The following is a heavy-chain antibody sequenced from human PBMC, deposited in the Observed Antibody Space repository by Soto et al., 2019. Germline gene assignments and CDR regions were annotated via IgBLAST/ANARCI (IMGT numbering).Heavy chain of an antibody. V-gene: IGHV4-31*01. D-gene: IGHD3-16*02. CDR2: IYFSGST. CDR3: GSGNAWGVIVAS. J-gene: IGHJ5*02. Sequence: QVQLQESGPGLVKPSQTLSLTCTVSGASINSGGYYWSWIRQLPGKGLEWIGYIYFSGSTYYNPSLRSPVSLSIGTSQNQFSLKMSSVVAADTAVYYCGSGNAWGVIVASWGQGTLITVS. CDR1: GASINSGGYY.